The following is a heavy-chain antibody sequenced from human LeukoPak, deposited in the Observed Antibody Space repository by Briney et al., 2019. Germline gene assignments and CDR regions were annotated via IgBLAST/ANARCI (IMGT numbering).Heavy chain of an antibody. V-gene: IGHV4-59*08. CDR2: IYYSGST. CDR3: ARRDSSSCIDY. CDR1: GGSISSYY. Sequence: SETLSLTCTVSGGSISSYYWSWIRQPPGKGLDWIGYIYYSGSTDYNPSLKSRVTISVDTSKNQFSLKLSSVTAADTAVYYCARRDSSSCIDYWGQGTLVTVSS. J-gene: IGHJ4*02. D-gene: IGHD6-13*01.